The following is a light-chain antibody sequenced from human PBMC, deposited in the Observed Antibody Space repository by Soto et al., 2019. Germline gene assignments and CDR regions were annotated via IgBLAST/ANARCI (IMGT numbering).Light chain of an antibody. CDR2: DVS. CDR1: SSDVGGYNY. Sequence: QYALTQPASVSGSPGQSITISCTGTSSDVGGYNYVSWYQQHPGKAPKLMIYDVSNRPSGVSNRFSGSKSGNTASLTISGLQAEDEADYYCNSYTSSSTYVFGTGTKVTVL. J-gene: IGLJ1*01. CDR3: NSYTSSSTYV. V-gene: IGLV2-14*01.